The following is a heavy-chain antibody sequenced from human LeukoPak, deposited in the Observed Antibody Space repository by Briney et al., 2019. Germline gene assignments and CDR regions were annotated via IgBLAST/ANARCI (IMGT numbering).Heavy chain of an antibody. J-gene: IGHJ4*02. CDR1: GFTFSSYG. V-gene: IGHV3-30*18. CDR3: AKGFTDYYDILTGDHFDY. Sequence: PGGSLRLSCAASGFTFSSYGMHWVRQAPGKGLEWVAVISYDGSNKYYADSVKGRFTISRGNSKNTLYLQMNSLRAEDTAVYYCAKGFTDYYDILTGDHFDYWGQGTLVTVSS. CDR2: ISYDGSNK. D-gene: IGHD3-9*01.